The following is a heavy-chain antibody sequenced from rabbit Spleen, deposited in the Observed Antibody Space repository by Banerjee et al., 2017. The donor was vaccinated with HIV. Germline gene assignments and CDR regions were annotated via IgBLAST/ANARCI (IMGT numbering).Heavy chain of an antibody. J-gene: IGHJ6*01. CDR1: GFSFSSSYW. CDR3: ARASRSDDDMDL. Sequence: QEQLEESGGDLVKPEGSLTLTCTASGFSFSSSYWMCWVRQAPGKGLEWIACIYGGSGGTTYDASWAKGRFTISKTSSTTVTLQMTSLTGADTATYFCARASRSDDDMDLWGQGTLVTVS. V-gene: IGHV1S45*01. CDR2: IYGGSGGTT.